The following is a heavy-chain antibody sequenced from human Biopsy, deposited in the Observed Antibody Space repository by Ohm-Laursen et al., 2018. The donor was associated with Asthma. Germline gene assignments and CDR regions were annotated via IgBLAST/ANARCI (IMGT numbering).Heavy chain of an antibody. V-gene: IGHV1-69*13. CDR3: ARKAGSCISRTCYSLDF. D-gene: IGHD2-2*01. CDR1: GGTFNTYV. J-gene: IGHJ4*02. Sequence: VTSVKVSCKSLGGTFNTYVIGWVRQAPGQGLEWMGGINSVLGTTTYPQKFQDRVTITADDSTSTVYMELSSLRSEDTAVYYCARKAGSCISRTCYSLDFWGQGTLVTVSS. CDR2: INSVLGTT.